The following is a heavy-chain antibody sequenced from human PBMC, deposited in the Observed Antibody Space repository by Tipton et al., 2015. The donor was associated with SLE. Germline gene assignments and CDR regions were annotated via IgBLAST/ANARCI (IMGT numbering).Heavy chain of an antibody. V-gene: IGHV4-39*07. CDR1: GASVRSNSHS. D-gene: IGHD5-18*01. CDR3: VRHRYTYGYEDY. Sequence: TLSLTCTVSGASVRSNSHSWGWIRQPPGKGPEWIGSIYYSGSTYFNPSLKSRVTMSIDASKNQFSLNLNSVTAADTAVYYCVRHRYTYGYEDYWGQGTLVTVSS. J-gene: IGHJ4*02. CDR2: IYYSGST.